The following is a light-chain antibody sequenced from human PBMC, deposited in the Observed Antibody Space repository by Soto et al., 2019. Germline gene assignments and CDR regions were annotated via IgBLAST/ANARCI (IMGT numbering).Light chain of an antibody. V-gene: IGKV2-28*01. CDR2: LGS. J-gene: IGKJ2*01. CDR3: MQALQTPL. CDR1: QSLLHSNGYNY. Sequence: DIVMTQSPLSLPVTPGEPASISCRSSQSLLHSNGYNYLDWYLQKPGQSPQLLIYLGSNRASGVPDRFSGCGSGTDFTLKISRVEAEDVGVYYCMQALQTPLFGQGTKLEIK.